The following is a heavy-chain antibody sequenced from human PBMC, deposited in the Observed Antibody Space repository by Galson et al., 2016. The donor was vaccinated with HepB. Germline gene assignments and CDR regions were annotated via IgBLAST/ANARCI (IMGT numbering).Heavy chain of an antibody. CDR3: ARERHEKMARIYHYYYGMVD. D-gene: IGHD2-15*01. J-gene: IGHJ6*02. CDR2: INPEDGVT. V-gene: IGHV1-2*06. Sequence: SVKVSCKVTGNRFIDYVVHWVRQAPGQGLEWMGRINPEDGVTIVAQKLQGRVFMTWDASTRTAYVEVPSLASEDTAVYYCARERHEKMARIYHYYYGMVDWGQGTTIVVS. CDR1: GNRFIDYV.